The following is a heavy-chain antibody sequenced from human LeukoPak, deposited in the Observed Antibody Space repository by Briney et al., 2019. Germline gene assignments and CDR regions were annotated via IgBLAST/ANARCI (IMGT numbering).Heavy chain of an antibody. CDR3: VCGSGYFFDY. J-gene: IGHJ4*02. V-gene: IGHV4-39*01. CDR1: GASLRRTNYY. CDR2: IYSSVST. Sequence: PSEALSVTCTVSGASLRRTNYYCGWIRQPPGKGLEWIGTIYSSVSTYYNPSLKSRVTISVDTSKNQFSLKLTSVTAADTAVFSCVCGSGYFFDYWGQGTLVTVSS. D-gene: IGHD1-14*01.